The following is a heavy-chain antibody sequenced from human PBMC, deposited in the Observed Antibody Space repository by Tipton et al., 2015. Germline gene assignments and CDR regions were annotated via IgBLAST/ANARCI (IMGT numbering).Heavy chain of an antibody. Sequence: LRFSCAVSAYSISTDYYWVWIRQPPGKGLEWIGTISHSGSTYYTPSLKSRVTISADTSKNQFSLKLSSVTAADMAVYYCARARGRHGGLFDSWGQGTLVTVSS. CDR2: ISHSGST. CDR3: ARARGRHGGLFDS. J-gene: IGHJ4*02. V-gene: IGHV4-38-2*01. D-gene: IGHD4-23*01. CDR1: AYSISTDYY.